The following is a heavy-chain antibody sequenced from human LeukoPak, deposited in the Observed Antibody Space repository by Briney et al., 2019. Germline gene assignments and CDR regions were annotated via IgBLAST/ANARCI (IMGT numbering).Heavy chain of an antibody. CDR2: IYNDGNT. V-gene: IGHV3-53*01. Sequence: GGSLRLSCAASGFAVSSNYMTWVRQAPGKGLEWVSIIYNDGNTFYADSVKGRFTISRDNSKNTLYLQMNSLRAEDTAVYYCARTYSNSGLEYFDFWGQGTLVTVSS. CDR3: ARTYSNSGLEYFDF. CDR1: GFAVSSNY. J-gene: IGHJ4*02. D-gene: IGHD6-13*01.